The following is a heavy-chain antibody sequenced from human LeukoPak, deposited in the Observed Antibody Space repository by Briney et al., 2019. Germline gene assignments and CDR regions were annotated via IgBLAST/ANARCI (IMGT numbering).Heavy chain of an antibody. J-gene: IGHJ4*02. CDR1: GFSFSSYG. V-gene: IGHV3-30*02. CDR3: AKDIGSYYDY. CDR2: IQYDGSKK. D-gene: IGHD3-10*01. Sequence: GGSLRLSCAASGFSFSSYGMHWVRQAPGKGLEWVTFIQYDGSKKYYADSVKGRFTISRDNSKNTLYLEMNSLRAEDTAVYYCAKDIGSYYDYWGQGILVTVSS.